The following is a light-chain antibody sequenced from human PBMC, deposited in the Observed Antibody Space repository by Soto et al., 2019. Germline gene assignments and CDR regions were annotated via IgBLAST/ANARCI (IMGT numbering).Light chain of an antibody. CDR1: QSVSSSY. CDR2: GAS. CDR3: QQYGSSPET. Sequence: EIVLTQSPGTLSLSPGERATLSCRASQSVSSSYLAWYQQKPGQAPRLLIYGASSRATGIPDRFSSSGSGTDFTLTISRLGPEDFAVYYCQQYGSSPETFGQGTKVEIK. J-gene: IGKJ1*01. V-gene: IGKV3-20*01.